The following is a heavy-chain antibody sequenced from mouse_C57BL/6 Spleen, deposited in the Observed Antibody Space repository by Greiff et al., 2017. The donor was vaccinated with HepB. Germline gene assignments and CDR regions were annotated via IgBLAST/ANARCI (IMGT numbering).Heavy chain of an antibody. CDR2: IDPSDSET. CDR3: ASEYYGSSPYFDV. Sequence: QVQLQQPGAELVRPGSSVKLSCKASGYTFTSYWMHWVKQRPIQGLEWIGNIDPSDSETHYNQKFKDKATLTVDKSSSTAYLQLSSLTSEDSAVYYCASEYYGSSPYFDVWGTGTTVTVSS. CDR1: GYTFTSYW. J-gene: IGHJ1*03. D-gene: IGHD1-1*01. V-gene: IGHV1-52*01.